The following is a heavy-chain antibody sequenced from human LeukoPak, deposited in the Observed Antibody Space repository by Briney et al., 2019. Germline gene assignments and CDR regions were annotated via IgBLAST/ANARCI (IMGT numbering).Heavy chain of an antibody. J-gene: IGHJ4*02. CDR1: GYTFTSYG. CDR2: ISAYNGNT. V-gene: IGHV1-18*01. D-gene: IGHD6-19*01. CDR3: ARDPIAVAGAHYFDY. Sequence: ASVKVSCKASGYTFTSYGISWVGQAPGQGREWMGWISAYNGNTNYAQKLQGRVTMTTDTSTSTAYVELRSLRSDDTAVYYCARDPIAVAGAHYFDYWGQGTLVTVSS.